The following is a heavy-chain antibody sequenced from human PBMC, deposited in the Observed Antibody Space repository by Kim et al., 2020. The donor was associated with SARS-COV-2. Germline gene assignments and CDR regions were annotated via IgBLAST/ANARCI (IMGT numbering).Heavy chain of an antibody. CDR2: IYYSGST. J-gene: IGHJ2*01. CDR3: ARDLRGGGSSWYSRYFDL. D-gene: IGHD6-13*01. CDR1: GGSISSGGYY. V-gene: IGHV4-31*03. Sequence: SETLSLTCTVSGGSISSGGYYWSWIRQHPGKGLEWIGYIYYSGSTYYNPSLKSRVTISVDTSKNQFSLKLSSVTAADTAVYYCARDLRGGGSSWYSRYFDLWGRGTLVTVSS.